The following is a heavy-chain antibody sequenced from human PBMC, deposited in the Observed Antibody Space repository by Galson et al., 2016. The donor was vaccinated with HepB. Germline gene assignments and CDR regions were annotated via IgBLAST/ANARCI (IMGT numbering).Heavy chain of an antibody. D-gene: IGHD2-2*01. CDR1: GGSFSGYF. J-gene: IGHJ3*02. CDR3: ARDTHIIALPGAKSAYDI. CDR2: INRRGGT. Sequence: SETLSLTCAVNGGSFSGYFWSWIRQPPGKGLEWIGEINRRGGTNYNASLKSRVTISADTSKNLFSLNLTSVTAADTAVYYCARDTHIIALPGAKSAYDIWGQGTLVTVSS. V-gene: IGHV4-34*01.